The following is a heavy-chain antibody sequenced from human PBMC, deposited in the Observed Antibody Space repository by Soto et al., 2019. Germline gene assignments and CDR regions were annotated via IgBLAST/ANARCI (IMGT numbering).Heavy chain of an antibody. V-gene: IGHV3-21*01. J-gene: IGHJ6*02. CDR1: GFTFSSYS. CDR3: ARVHCSGTSCAMDV. Sequence: GGSLRLSCAASGFTFSSYSMNWVRQAPGKGLEWLSSISDSSSYIYYAGSVKGRFPISRDNAKNSLYLQMNSLRAEDTAVYYCARVHCSGTSCAMDVWGQAPTVTLSS. D-gene: IGHD2-2*01. CDR2: ISDSSSYI.